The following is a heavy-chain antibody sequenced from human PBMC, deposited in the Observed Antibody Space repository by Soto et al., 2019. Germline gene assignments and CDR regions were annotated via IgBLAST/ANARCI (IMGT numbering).Heavy chain of an antibody. CDR1: GYTFTSYG. Sequence: QVQLVQSGAEVKKPGASVKVSCKASGYTFTSYGVSWVRQAPGHGLEWMGWISGYNGNTSYAQKLQGSVTMTTDTPTSTAYVELGRLRSDDTAVYYCARAGKYYYGSGSPYYYGMDVWGQGITVTVSS. V-gene: IGHV1-18*04. CDR3: ARAGKYYYGSGSPYYYGMDV. D-gene: IGHD3-10*01. CDR2: ISGYNGNT. J-gene: IGHJ6*02.